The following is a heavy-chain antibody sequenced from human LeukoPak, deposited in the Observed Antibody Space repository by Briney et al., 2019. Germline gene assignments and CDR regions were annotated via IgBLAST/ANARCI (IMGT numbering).Heavy chain of an antibody. Sequence: PSETPSLTCSVSGASVTTYPYYWTWIRQPPGKGLEWIGSVTYTGNTFYNPSLQSRVTIPIDASKNQFSLNLSSVTAADTAIYFCARTPTGFPNWFDSWGRGTPVTVSS. J-gene: IGHJ5*01. CDR1: GASVTTYPYY. V-gene: IGHV4-39*07. CDR3: ARTPTGFPNWFDS. D-gene: IGHD3-9*01. CDR2: VTYTGNT.